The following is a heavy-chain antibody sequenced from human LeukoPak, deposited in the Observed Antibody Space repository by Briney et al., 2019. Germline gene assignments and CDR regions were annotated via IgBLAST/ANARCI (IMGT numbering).Heavy chain of an antibody. CDR2: TYTSGDT. V-gene: IGHV4-4*07. D-gene: IGHD6-13*01. J-gene: IGHJ4*02. Sequence: PSETLSLTCTVSRASISDNYCSRSRQPAGKTLEWIGRTYTSGDTNYNPSLKSRASVSVDTSKNQFYLSLRYVTAADTAVYYCTIGGASGSLAHGGPGTLVTVSS. CDR3: TIGGASGSLAH. CDR1: RASISDNY.